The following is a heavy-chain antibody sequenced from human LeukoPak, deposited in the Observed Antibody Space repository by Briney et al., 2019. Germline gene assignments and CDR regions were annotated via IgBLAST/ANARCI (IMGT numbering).Heavy chain of an antibody. V-gene: IGHV1-2*02. CDR3: ARASYCSDGSCYSDY. Sequence: ASVKVSCKASGYSFIGYYMHWVRQAPGQGLEWMGWINPNSGGTKYAQKFQGRVTMTRDTSISTAYMELRSLKSDDTAVYYCARASYCSDGSCYSDYWGQGTLVTVSS. J-gene: IGHJ4*02. D-gene: IGHD2-15*01. CDR2: INPNSGGT. CDR1: GYSFIGYY.